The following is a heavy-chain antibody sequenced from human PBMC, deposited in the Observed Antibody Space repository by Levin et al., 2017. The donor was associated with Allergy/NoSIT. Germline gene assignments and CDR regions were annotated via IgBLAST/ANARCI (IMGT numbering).Heavy chain of an antibody. CDR3: ARDPGWGIDYGSGSRDDY. D-gene: IGHD3-10*01. J-gene: IGHJ4*02. CDR1: GFTFSSYE. V-gene: IGHV3-48*03. CDR2: ISSSGSTI. Sequence: PGGSLRLSCAASGFTFSSYEMNWVRQAPGKGLEWVSYISSSGSTIYYADSVKGRFTISRDNAKNSLYLQMNSLRAEDTAVYYCARDPGWGIDYGSGSRDDYWGQGTLVTVSS.